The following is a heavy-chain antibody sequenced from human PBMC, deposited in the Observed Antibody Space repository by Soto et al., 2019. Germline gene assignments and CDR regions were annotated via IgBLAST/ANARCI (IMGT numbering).Heavy chain of an antibody. Sequence: ASGKVSCKSSEHTFTSYHMQWLRQSAGQGLEWMGLINPSGGGTRYAQKFQCRVTMTRETSTSTVYVELSSLRSEDTAVYYCAGAASCGADCYYFRTRGQGTMV. J-gene: IGHJ6*01. CDR2: INPSGGGT. V-gene: IGHV1-46*01. CDR3: AGAASCGADCYYFRT. D-gene: IGHD2-21*02. CDR1: EHTFTSYH.